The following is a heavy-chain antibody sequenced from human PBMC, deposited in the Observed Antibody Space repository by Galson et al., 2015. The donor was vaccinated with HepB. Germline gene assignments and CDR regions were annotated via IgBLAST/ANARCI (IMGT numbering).Heavy chain of an antibody. CDR3: AKYSVLQLWPRGSYFDY. CDR1: TFIFSTYS. Sequence: SLRLSCAASTFIFSTYSMNWVRQAPGKGLEWVSAISGSGDNTDYADSVRGRFTISRDSSKNTLYLQMNSLRAEDTAVYYCAKYSVLQLWPRGSYFDYWGQGTLVTVSS. V-gene: IGHV3-23*01. CDR2: ISGSGDNT. D-gene: IGHD5-18*01. J-gene: IGHJ4*02.